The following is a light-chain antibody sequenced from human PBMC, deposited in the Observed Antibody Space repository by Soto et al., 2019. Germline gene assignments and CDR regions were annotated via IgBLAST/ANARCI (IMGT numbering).Light chain of an antibody. Sequence: QSVLAQPPSASGTPGQRVTISCSGSSSNIGSKTVNWYQQLPGTVPKLLIYNSYRRPSGVPDRFSGSKSGTSASLAISGLQPEDEADYYCAAWDASLNGYVFGTGTKVTVL. J-gene: IGLJ1*01. CDR2: NSY. CDR3: AAWDASLNGYV. CDR1: SSNIGSKT. V-gene: IGLV1-44*01.